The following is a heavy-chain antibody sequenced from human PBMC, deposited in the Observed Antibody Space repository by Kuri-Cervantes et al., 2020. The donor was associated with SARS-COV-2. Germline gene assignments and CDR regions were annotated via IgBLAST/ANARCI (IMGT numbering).Heavy chain of an antibody. D-gene: IGHD2-2*02. Sequence: GESLKISCAASGFTFSSYAMHWVRQAPGKGLEYVSAISSNGGSTYYANSVKGRFTISRDNSKNTLYLQMGSLRSDDTAVYYCARDRAVVVPAAILSNWFAPWGQGTLVTVSS. V-gene: IGHV3-64*01. CDR1: GFTFSSYA. CDR2: ISSNGGST. J-gene: IGHJ5*02. CDR3: ARDRAVVVPAAILSNWFAP.